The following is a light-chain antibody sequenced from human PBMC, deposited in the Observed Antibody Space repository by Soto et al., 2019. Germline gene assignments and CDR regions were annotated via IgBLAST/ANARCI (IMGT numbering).Light chain of an antibody. CDR1: QGISSW. V-gene: IGKV1-12*01. CDR2: AAS. Sequence: DIQMTQSPSSVSAAVGDRVTITCRASQGISSWLAWYQQQPGRAPKLLIYAASSLQGGVPSRFSGSGPGTDFHLTISSLKPEDFATYYCQQAHSFPITFGQGTRLEI. CDR3: QQAHSFPIT. J-gene: IGKJ5*01.